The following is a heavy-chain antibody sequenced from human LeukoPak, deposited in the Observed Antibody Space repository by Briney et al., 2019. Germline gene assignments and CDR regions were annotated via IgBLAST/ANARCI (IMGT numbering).Heavy chain of an antibody. Sequence: QAGGSLRLSCAASGFTFGVSAMHWVRQAPGKGLEWVSGISWNSGSIGYADSVKGRFTISRDNAKNSLYLQMNSLRAEDTAVYYCAKDLTIFGVVQPLQDAFDIWGQGTMVTVSS. J-gene: IGHJ3*02. V-gene: IGHV3-9*01. CDR1: GFTFGVSA. CDR3: AKDLTIFGVVQPLQDAFDI. CDR2: ISWNSGSI. D-gene: IGHD3-3*01.